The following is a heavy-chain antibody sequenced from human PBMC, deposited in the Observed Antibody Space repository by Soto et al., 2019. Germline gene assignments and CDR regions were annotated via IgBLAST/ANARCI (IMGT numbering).Heavy chain of an antibody. CDR2: TYYRSKWYN. CDR3: VRGEQYSVGIFAY. J-gene: IGHJ4*02. V-gene: IGHV6-1*01. CDR1: GDSVSSNSAA. D-gene: IGHD1-26*01. Sequence: PSQTLSPTCGISGDSVSSNSAAWNWLRQSPSRGLKWLGRTYYRSKWYNDYAVSVESRITINPATSKNHLSLQLNFGTANDTAVYVYVRGEQYSVGIFAYWGQATLVTVYS.